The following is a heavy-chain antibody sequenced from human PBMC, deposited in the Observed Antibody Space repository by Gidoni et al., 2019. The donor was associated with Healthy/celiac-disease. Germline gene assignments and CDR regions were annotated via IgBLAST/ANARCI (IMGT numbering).Heavy chain of an antibody. D-gene: IGHD1-26*01. CDR3: AKDHIVGAIEGYFDY. CDR2: ISGSGGST. J-gene: IGHJ4*02. Sequence: EVPLLESGGGLVQPGGSLRPSCAASGFTFSSYAMSWVRQAPGKGLEGVSAISGSGGSTYYADSVKGRFTISRDNSKNTLYLQMNSLRAEDTAVYYCAKDHIVGAIEGYFDYWGQGTLVTVSS. V-gene: IGHV3-23*01. CDR1: GFTFSSYA.